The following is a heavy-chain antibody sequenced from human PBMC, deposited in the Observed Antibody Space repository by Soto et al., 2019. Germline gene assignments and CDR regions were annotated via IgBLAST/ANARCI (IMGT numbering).Heavy chain of an antibody. Sequence: EVQLLESGGGLVQPGGCLRLSCAASGFTFSSYAMSWVRQAPGKGLEWVSAISGSGGSTYYADSVKGRFTISRANTKDGLYLQMNSLRAEDTAVYYCARHVQIFYYCYCMDVWGKGTTVTVSS. D-gene: IGHD3-3*01. CDR2: ISGSGGST. J-gene: IGHJ6*03. CDR1: GFTFSSYA. V-gene: IGHV3-23*01. CDR3: ARHVQIFYYCYCMDV.